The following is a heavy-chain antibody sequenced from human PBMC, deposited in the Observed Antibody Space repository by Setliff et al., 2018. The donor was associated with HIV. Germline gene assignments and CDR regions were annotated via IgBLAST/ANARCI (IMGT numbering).Heavy chain of an antibody. CDR2: INTNTGNP. CDR1: GYTFTSYA. V-gene: IGHV7-4-1*02. J-gene: IGHJ4*02. Sequence: GASVKVSCKASGYTFTSYAMNWVRQAPGQGLEWMGWINTNTGNPTYVQDFTGRFVFSLDTSVSTAYLQISSLKSDDTAVYYCARDRATKLDYWGQGTLVTVSS. CDR3: ARDRATKLDY.